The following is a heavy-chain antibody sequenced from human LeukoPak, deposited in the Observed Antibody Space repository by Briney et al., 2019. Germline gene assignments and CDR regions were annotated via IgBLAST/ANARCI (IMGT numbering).Heavy chain of an antibody. V-gene: IGHV3-74*01. J-gene: IGHJ4*02. Sequence: PGGSLRLSCAASALTFTSYWMHWVRHAPGSGLVWVSRINSDGSSTSYADSVKGRFTISRDNAKNTLYLQMNSLRAEDTAVYYCARGLVATTPFDYWGQGTLVTVSS. D-gene: IGHD5-12*01. CDR3: ARGLVATTPFDY. CDR1: ALTFTSYW. CDR2: INSDGSST.